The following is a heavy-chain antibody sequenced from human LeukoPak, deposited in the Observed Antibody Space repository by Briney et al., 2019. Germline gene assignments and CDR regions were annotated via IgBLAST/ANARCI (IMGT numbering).Heavy chain of an antibody. CDR3: ARDRGVTMVRGEYYYYMDV. J-gene: IGHJ6*03. CDR1: GGTFISYA. V-gene: IGHV1-69*01. Sequence: AVKVSFKASGGTFISYAISWARQAPGQGGEWMGGIIPIFGTANYAQKFQGRVTITADESTSTAYMELSSLRSEDTAVYYCARDRGVTMVRGEYYYYMDVWGKGTTVTISS. D-gene: IGHD3-10*01. CDR2: IIPIFGTA.